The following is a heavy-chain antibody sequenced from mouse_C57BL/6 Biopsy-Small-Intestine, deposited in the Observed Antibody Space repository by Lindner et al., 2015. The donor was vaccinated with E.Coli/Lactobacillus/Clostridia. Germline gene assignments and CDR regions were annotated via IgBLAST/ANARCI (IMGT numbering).Heavy chain of an antibody. V-gene: IGHV1-81*01. CDR2: IYPRSGNT. Sequence: VQLQESGAELARPGASVKLSCKASGYTFTSYGISWVKQRTGQGLEWIGEIYPRSGNTYYNEKFKGKATLTADKSSSTAYMELHSLTSEDSAVYFCARWNGRWFAYWGQGTLVTVSA. J-gene: IGHJ3*01. CDR1: GYTFTSYG. CDR3: ARWNGRWFAY.